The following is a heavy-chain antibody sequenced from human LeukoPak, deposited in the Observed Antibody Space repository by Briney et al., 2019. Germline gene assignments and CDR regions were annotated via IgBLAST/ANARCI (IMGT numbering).Heavy chain of an antibody. CDR3: AKDLDDILTGYYIRHPDPPPNNWFDP. D-gene: IGHD3-9*01. CDR2: ISGSGGST. J-gene: IGHJ5*02. CDR1: RFTFSSYA. Sequence: PGGSLRLSCAASRFTFSSYAMSWVRQAPGKGLEWVSAISGSGGSTYYADSVKGRFTISRDNSKNTLYLQMNSLRAEDTAVYYCAKDLDDILTGYYIRHPDPPPNNWFDPWGQGTLVTVSS. V-gene: IGHV3-23*01.